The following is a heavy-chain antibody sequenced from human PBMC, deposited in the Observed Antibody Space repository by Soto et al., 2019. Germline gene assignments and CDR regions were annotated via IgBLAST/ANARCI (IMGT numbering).Heavy chain of an antibody. CDR2: IKSKTDGGTT. CDR1: GFTFSNAW. V-gene: IGHV3-15*01. D-gene: IGHD1-1*01. J-gene: IGHJ4*02. CDR3: TTLNPERLGIDY. Sequence: EVQLVESGGGLVKPGGSLRLSCAASGFTFSNAWMSWVRQAPGKGLEWVGRIKSKTDGGTTDYAAPVKGRFTISRDDSKNTLYLQMNSLKTEDTAVYYCTTLNPERLGIDYWGQGTLVTVSS.